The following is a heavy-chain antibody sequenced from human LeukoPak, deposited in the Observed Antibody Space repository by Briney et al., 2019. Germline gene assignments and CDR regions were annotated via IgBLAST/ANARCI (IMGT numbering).Heavy chain of an antibody. D-gene: IGHD3-9*01. CDR1: GFTFSDYY. CDR3: ARDYDWAFDF. Sequence: GGSLRLSCAASGFTFSDYYMSWIRQAPGKGLEWIAYINHNGEAIYYPDFVKGRFIISRDNAKNSLFLQMNGLRDEDTAVYYCARDYDWAFDFWGQGTRVTVSS. CDR2: INHNGEAI. J-gene: IGHJ4*02. V-gene: IGHV3-11*04.